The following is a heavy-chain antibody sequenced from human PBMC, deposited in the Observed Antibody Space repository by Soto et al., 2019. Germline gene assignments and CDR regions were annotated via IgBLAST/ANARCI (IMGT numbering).Heavy chain of an antibody. Sequence: GESLKISCAASGFTFSAYPMNWVRQAPGKGLEWVSYINPFSSTIYYADSVKGRFTISSDNAKNSLFLQMHSLRAEDTAVYYCARDVDYAFDCWGQGALVTVSS. CDR1: GFTFSAYP. D-gene: IGHD4-17*01. J-gene: IGHJ4*02. CDR3: ARDVDYAFDC. V-gene: IGHV3-48*01. CDR2: INPFSSTI.